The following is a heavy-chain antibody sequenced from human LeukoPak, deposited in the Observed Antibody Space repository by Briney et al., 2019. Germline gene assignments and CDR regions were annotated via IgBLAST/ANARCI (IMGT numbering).Heavy chain of an antibody. CDR1: GDAITSDKYY. CDR3: ARRFLTIDNWFDP. V-gene: IGHV4-39*01. D-gene: IGHD3-3*01. Sequence: SETLSLTCTVSGDAITSDKYYWGWIRQPPGKGLEWIGNIHHSGSTYYSPSLKSRVTISVDTSKNQFSLKLSSVTAADTAVYYCARRFLTIDNWFDPWGQGTLVTVSS. CDR2: IHHSGST. J-gene: IGHJ5*02.